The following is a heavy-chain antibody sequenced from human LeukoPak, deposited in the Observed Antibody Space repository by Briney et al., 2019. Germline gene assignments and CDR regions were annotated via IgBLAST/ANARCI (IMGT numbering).Heavy chain of an antibody. J-gene: IGHJ4*02. V-gene: IGHV4-59*01. CDR3: ARGSSGYLSYFDY. CDR2: IYYSGST. D-gene: IGHD3-22*01. CDR1: GGSISSYY. Sequence: PSETLSLTCTVSGGSISSYYWSWIRRPPRKGQEWEGYIYYSGSTNYNPSLKSRVTISVDTSKKQFSLKLSSVTAADTAVYYCARGSSGYLSYFDYWGQGTLVTVSS.